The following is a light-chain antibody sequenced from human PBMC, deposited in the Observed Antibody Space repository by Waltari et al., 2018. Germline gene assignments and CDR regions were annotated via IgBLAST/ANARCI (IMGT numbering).Light chain of an antibody. CDR1: SVPELY. CDR3: QSADTNFANHVV. CDR2: KDS. V-gene: IGLV3-25*03. J-gene: IGLJ2*01. Sequence: SYDLTQPPSVSVSPGQTARITCYGDSVPELYSYWYQQKAGQAPVLLIYKDSERPSGIPERFSGSSSGTTATLTISGVQAEDEADYYCQSADTNFANHVVFGGGTQLTVL.